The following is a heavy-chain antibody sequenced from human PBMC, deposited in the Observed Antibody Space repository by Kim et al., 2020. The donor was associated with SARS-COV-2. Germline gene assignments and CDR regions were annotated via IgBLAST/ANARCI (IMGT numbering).Heavy chain of an antibody. Sequence: ASVKVSCKASGYTFTSYAMIWVRQAPGQGLEWMGWINTNTGNPTYAQGFTGRFVFSLDTSVSTAYLQISSLKAEDTAVYYCARDQKGYYYYYGMDVWGQGTTVTGSS. CDR3: ARDQKGYYYYYGMDV. V-gene: IGHV7-4-1*02. CDR2: INTNTGNP. CDR1: GYTFTSYA. J-gene: IGHJ6*02.